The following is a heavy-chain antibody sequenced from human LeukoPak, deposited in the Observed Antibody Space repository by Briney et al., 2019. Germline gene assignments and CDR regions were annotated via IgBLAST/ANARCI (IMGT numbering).Heavy chain of an antibody. D-gene: IGHD4-17*01. Sequence: SETLSLTCAVPGGSFSGYYWTWIRQPPGKGLEWIGEINHSGSANYNPSLKSRVTISLDTSKNQFSLKLSSVTAADTAVYYCARGQGTVTTHWGQGTLVTVSS. J-gene: IGHJ4*02. CDR3: ARGQGTVTTH. V-gene: IGHV4-34*01. CDR1: GGSFSGYY. CDR2: INHSGSA.